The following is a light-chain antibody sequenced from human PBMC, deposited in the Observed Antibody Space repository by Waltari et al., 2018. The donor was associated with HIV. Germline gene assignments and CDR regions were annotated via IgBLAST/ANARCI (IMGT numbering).Light chain of an antibody. J-gene: IGKJ2*01. CDR2: AAS. CDR3: HQANTFPYT. CDR1: QDVGTW. V-gene: IGKV1-12*01. Sequence: DIQMTQSTSSVSASVGDRVTITRRATQDVGTWLAWYQQRPGKAPYLLIYAASHLKSGVPSRFSGSGSGTDFTLTISSLQPEDFATYYCHQANTFPYTFGQGTKLEMK.